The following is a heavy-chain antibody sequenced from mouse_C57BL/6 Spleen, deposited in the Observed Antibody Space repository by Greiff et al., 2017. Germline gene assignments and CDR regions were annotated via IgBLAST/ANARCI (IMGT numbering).Heavy chain of an antibody. Sequence: EVHLVESGGGLVKPGGSLKLSCAASGFTFSDYGMHWVRQAPEKGLEWVAYISSGSSTIYYADTVKGRFTISRDNAKNTLFLQMTSLRSEDTAMYYCARAYYSNYEWFAYWGQGTLVTVSA. J-gene: IGHJ3*01. CDR1: GFTFSDYG. D-gene: IGHD2-5*01. CDR2: ISSGSSTI. V-gene: IGHV5-17*01. CDR3: ARAYYSNYEWFAY.